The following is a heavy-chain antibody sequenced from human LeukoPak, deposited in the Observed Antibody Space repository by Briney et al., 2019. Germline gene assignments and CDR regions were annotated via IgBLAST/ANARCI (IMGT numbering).Heavy chain of an antibody. J-gene: IGHJ4*02. CDR1: GFTFGGYA. D-gene: IGHD1-1*01. CDR3: AREKCGNNCLVNYFDY. V-gene: IGHV3-30*04. CDR2: ISYDGSNK. Sequence: GGSLRLSGTAPGFTFGGYAMPWVPKAPGKGREWVAVISYDGSNKYYADSVKGRFTSSRDNSKNTVYLQMNSLRTEDTAVYYCAREKCGNNCLVNYFDYWGQGAAVTVSS.